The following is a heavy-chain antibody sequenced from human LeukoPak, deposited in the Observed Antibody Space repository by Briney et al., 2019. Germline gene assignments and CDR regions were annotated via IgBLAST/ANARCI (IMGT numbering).Heavy chain of an antibody. J-gene: IGHJ4*02. CDR2: IYYIGPS. CDR1: GDSISSYY. D-gene: IGHD4-23*01. CDR3: ARTVVTPEPSYLDY. Sequence: SETLSLTCNVSGDSISSYYWSWFRQPPGKGLEWIGIIYYIGPSNYNPSLKSRVTISLDTSRNQFSLKLSSVTAADTAVYYCARTVVTPEPSYLDYWGQGTLVTVSS. V-gene: IGHV4-59*08.